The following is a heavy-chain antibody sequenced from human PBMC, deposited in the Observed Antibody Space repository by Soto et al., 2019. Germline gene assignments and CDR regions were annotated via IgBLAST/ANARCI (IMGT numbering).Heavy chain of an antibody. D-gene: IGHD5-12*01. Sequence: GAPVEVSCKASGYTYTSKGITWARQEPGQGLEWMGWISAYNGNTNYAQKLQGRVTMTTDTATSTAYMELGSLRSDDTAVYYCARDYDPADYYYGMDVWGQGTTGTVSS. J-gene: IGHJ6*02. CDR3: ARDYDPADYYYGMDV. CDR2: ISAYNGNT. V-gene: IGHV1-18*01. CDR1: GYTYTSKG.